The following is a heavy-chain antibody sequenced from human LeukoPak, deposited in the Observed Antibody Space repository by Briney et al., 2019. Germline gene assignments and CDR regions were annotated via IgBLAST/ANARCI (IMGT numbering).Heavy chain of an antibody. D-gene: IGHD3-3*01. V-gene: IGHV3-7*05. Sequence: PGGSLRLSCEASGFTFSAYAMTWVRQAPGKGLEWVANIKQDGSEKYYVDSVKGRFTISRDNAKNSLYLQMNSLRAEDTAVYYCARDWSTGDYWGQGTLVTVSS. CDR1: GFTFSAYA. CDR2: IKQDGSEK. CDR3: ARDWSTGDY. J-gene: IGHJ4*02.